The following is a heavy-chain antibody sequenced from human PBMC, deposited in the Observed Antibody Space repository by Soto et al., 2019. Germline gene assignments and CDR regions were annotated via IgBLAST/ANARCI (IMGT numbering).Heavy chain of an antibody. J-gene: IGHJ6*03. V-gene: IGHV1-8*01. CDR2: MNPNSGNT. CDR1: GYTFTSYD. D-gene: IGHD3-3*01. CDR3: ARARRIDFWSGYYTYYYYMDV. Sequence: ASVKVSCKASGYTFTSYDINWVRQATGQGLEWMGWMNPNSGNTGYAQKFQGRVTMTRNTSISTAYMELSSLRSEDTAVYYCARARRIDFWSGYYTYYYYMDVWGKGTTVTVSS.